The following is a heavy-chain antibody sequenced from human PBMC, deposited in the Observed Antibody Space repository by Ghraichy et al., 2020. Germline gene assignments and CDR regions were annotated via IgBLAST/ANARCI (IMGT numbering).Heavy chain of an antibody. V-gene: IGHV4-4*02. J-gene: IGHJ4*02. D-gene: IGHD3-10*01. CDR2: IYHSGAT. CDR1: GGSIISSNW. Sequence: TLSLTCAVSGGSIISSNWWNWVRQSPGKGLEWIGEIYHSGATNYNPSLRGRITISLDKSKNQFSLRLGSVTAADTAVYYCATNNGSGSYNHCWGQGTLVTVSS. CDR3: ATNNGSGSYNHC.